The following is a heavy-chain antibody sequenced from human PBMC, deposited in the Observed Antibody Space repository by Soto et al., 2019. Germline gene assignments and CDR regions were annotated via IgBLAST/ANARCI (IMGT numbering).Heavy chain of an antibody. J-gene: IGHJ6*02. CDR2: IIPIFGTA. CDR1: GGTFSSYA. CDR3: ASTRPMTTVTKGVGDYYYGMDV. V-gene: IGHV1-69*12. Sequence: QVQLVQSGAEVKKPGSSVKVSCKASGGTFSSYAISWVRQAPGQGLEWMGGIIPIFGTANYAQKFQGRVTITADESTRTAYMELSSLRSEETAVYSCASTRPMTTVTKGVGDYYYGMDVWGQGTTVTVSS. D-gene: IGHD4-17*01.